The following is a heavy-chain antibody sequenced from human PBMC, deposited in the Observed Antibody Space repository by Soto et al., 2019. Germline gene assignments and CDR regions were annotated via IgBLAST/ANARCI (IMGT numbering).Heavy chain of an antibody. CDR1: GFTFSSYG. CDR2: ISHDGTDK. V-gene: IGHV3-30*18. CDR3: VKERYAQLWLEDYGMDV. Sequence: QVQLVESGGGVVQPGRSLRLSCAASGFTFSSYGIHWVRQAPGKGLEWVALISHDGTDKYYADSVKGRFTISRDNFKNTLHLQMSSLRPEDTAVYYCVKERYAQLWLEDYGMDVWGQGTTVTV. J-gene: IGHJ6*02. D-gene: IGHD5-18*01.